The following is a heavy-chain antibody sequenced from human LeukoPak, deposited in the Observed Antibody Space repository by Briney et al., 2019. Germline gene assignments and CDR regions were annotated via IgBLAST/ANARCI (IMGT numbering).Heavy chain of an antibody. CDR3: ARNSEGKYYYYYYYMHV. CDR1: RGSISSSSYD. Sequence: SETLSLTCTVSRGSISSSSYDWGWIRQPPGKGLDWIASIYYSGSTYYNPSLKSRVTISVDTSKNQFSLKLSSVTAADTAVYYCARNSEGKYYYYYYYMHVWGKGTTVTVSS. V-gene: IGHV4-39*01. CDR2: IYYSGST. D-gene: IGHD3-10*01. J-gene: IGHJ6*03.